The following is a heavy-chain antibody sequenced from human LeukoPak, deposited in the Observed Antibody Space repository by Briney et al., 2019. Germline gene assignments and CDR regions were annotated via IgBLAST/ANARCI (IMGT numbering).Heavy chain of an antibody. D-gene: IGHD3-3*01. CDR3: ARVPPIFGVVIPDY. CDR2: IYYSGST. Sequence: PSETLSLTCTVAGGSISSDYWSWIRQPPGKGLEGIGYIYYSGSTNYNPSLKSRVTISVDTSKNQFSLKLSSVTAADTAVYYCARVPPIFGVVIPDYWGQGTLVTVSS. J-gene: IGHJ4*02. V-gene: IGHV4-59*01. CDR1: GGSISSDY.